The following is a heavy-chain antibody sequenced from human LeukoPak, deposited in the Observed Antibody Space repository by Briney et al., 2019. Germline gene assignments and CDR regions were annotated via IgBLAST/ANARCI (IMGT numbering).Heavy chain of an antibody. CDR1: GFTFSDYD. CDR3: VRVAKERVGGVYYFDY. Sequence: AGGSLRLSCAASGFTFSDYDMHWVRQATGKGLEWVSAIGTAGDTYYTGSVKGRFTISRENAKNSLYLQMNSLRAGDTAVYYFVRVAKERVGGVYYFDYWGQGTPVTVSS. D-gene: IGHD1-1*01. J-gene: IGHJ4*02. V-gene: IGHV3-13*01. CDR2: IGTAGDT.